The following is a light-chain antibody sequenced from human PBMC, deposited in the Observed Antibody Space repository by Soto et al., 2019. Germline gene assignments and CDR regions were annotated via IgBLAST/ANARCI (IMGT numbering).Light chain of an antibody. CDR3: SSYRSGGTFV. J-gene: IGLJ1*01. CDR1: SSDVGGYNY. CDR2: VVS. V-gene: IGLV2-14*01. Sequence: SALAQPTSVSGSPGQSIAISCTGTSSDVGGYNYVSWHQQHPGKAPKVLISVVSNRPSGVSNRFSGSKSGNTASLTISGLQAEDEADYYCSSYRSGGTFVFCSGTKVTVL.